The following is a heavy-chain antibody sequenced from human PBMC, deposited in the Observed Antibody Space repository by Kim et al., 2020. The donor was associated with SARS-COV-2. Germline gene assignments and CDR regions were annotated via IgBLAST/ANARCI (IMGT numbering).Heavy chain of an antibody. Sequence: SETLSLTCTVSGASISSGGYYWSWIRQHPGKGLEWIGYIFYSGSTYYNPSLKSRVTISVDTSKNQFSLKLSSVTAADTAVYYCARDQGPLSRYSSSMEGTDGWGQGTTVTVPS. CDR1: GASISSGGYY. J-gene: IGHJ6*02. V-gene: IGHV4-31*03. CDR2: IFYSGST. D-gene: IGHD6-6*01. CDR3: ARDQGPLSRYSSSMEGTDG.